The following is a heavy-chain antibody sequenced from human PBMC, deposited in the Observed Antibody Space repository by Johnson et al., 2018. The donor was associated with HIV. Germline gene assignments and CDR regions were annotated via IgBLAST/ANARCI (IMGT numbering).Heavy chain of an antibody. CDR1: GFTFSSYD. Sequence: QVQLVESGGGLVKPGVSLRLSCAASGFTFSSYDMHWVRQATGKGLEWVAVISYDGSNKYYADSVKGQLTSSRDNSKNTLYFQMNSLRAEDTAVYYCARAYSYGAFDIWGQGTMVTVSS. CDR3: ARAYSYGAFDI. D-gene: IGHD5-18*01. CDR2: ISYDGSNK. J-gene: IGHJ3*02. V-gene: IGHV3-30*14.